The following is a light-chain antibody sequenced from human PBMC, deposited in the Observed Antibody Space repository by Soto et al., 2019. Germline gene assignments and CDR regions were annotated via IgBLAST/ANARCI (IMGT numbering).Light chain of an antibody. Sequence: DIQMTQSPSSLSASVGDRVTITCRASEGIGNDLGWYQQKPGKAPKGLIYAASNLQSGAPSRFSGSGSGTDFTLTINSLQPEDFATYYCQQGYSTPWTFGQGTKVDI. CDR2: AAS. CDR1: EGIGND. CDR3: QQGYSTPWT. J-gene: IGKJ1*01. V-gene: IGKV1-39*01.